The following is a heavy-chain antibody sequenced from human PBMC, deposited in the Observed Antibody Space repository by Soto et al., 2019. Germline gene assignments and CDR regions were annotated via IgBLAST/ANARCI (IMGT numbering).Heavy chain of an antibody. D-gene: IGHD6-19*01. V-gene: IGHV3-53*04. Sequence: GGSLRLSCAASGFTVSSNYISWVRQAPGKGLEGVSVNFTGGRRYYADSVKVRFTISRHSSKNTVYLQMNSLRAEDTAVYYCARDRYSSGWLDAFDIGGQGTMVTVSS. CDR3: ARDRYSSGWLDAFDI. J-gene: IGHJ3*02. CDR2: NFTGGRR. CDR1: GFTVSSNY.